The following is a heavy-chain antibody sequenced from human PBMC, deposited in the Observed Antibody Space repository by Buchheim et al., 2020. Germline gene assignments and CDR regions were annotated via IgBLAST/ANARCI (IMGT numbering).Heavy chain of an antibody. CDR2: INPNSGGT. CDR1: GDTFTGYY. D-gene: IGHD2-15*01. J-gene: IGHJ4*02. Sequence: QVQLVQSGAEVKKPGASVKVSCKASGDTFTGYYMHWVRQAPGQGLEWMGRINPNSGGTTYAQKFQGRVTMTRDTSISTAYMELSRLRSDDTAVYYCARGYCSGGSCYYSDYWGQGTL. V-gene: IGHV1-2*06. CDR3: ARGYCSGGSCYYSDY.